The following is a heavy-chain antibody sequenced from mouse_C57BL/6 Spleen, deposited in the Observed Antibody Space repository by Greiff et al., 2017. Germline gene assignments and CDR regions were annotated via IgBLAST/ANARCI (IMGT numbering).Heavy chain of an antibody. V-gene: IGHV5-4*01. Sequence: EVMLVESGGGLVKPGGSLKLSCAASGFTFSSYAMSWVRQTPEKRLEWVATISDGGSYTYYPDNVKGRFTISRDNAKNNLYLQMSHLKSEDTAMYYCAREVLRHFDYWGQGTTLTVSS. CDR2: ISDGGSYT. J-gene: IGHJ2*01. D-gene: IGHD1-2*01. CDR3: AREVLRHFDY. CDR1: GFTFSSYA.